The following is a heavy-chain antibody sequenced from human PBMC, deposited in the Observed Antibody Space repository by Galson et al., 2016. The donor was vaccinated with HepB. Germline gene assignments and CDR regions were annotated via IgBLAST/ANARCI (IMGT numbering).Heavy chain of an antibody. J-gene: IGHJ4*02. V-gene: IGHV3-53*01. D-gene: IGHD2-15*01. CDR2: ISSGDTT. CDR3: AKAFDCSGGSCDSGHY. CDR1: GFTVSRNY. Sequence: SLRLSCAASGFTVSRNYMTWVRQGPGKGLEWVSHISSGDTTYYADSVKGRFTISRDNAKNSLFLQMNSLRAEDTAVYFCAKAFDCSGGSCDSGHYWGQGTLVTVSS.